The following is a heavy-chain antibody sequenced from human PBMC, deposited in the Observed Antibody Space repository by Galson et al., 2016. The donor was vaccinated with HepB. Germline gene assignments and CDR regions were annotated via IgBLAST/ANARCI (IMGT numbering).Heavy chain of an antibody. CDR1: GFTFSSYG. Sequence: SLRLSCAASGFTFSSYGMHWVRQAPGKGLAWVAVIWYDGQNKYYADSVKGRFTISRDNSKNTLYLQVNSLRVEDTAVYYCAGSSSRSYYFGINVWGQGTTVTVSS. V-gene: IGHV3-33*01. CDR2: IWYDGQNK. D-gene: IGHD6-13*01. J-gene: IGHJ6*02. CDR3: AGSSSRSYYFGINV.